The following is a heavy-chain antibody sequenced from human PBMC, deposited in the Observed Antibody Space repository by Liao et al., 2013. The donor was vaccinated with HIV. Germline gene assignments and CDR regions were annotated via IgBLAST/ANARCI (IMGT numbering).Heavy chain of an antibody. J-gene: IGHJ4*02. V-gene: IGHV4-39*07. CDR1: GGSISSSSYY. CDR3: ARGGSGYVLDF. Sequence: QLQLQESGPGVVKPSETLSLTCPVSGGSISSSSYYWGWIRQPPGKGLEWIGSIHYSGSSFFTPSLKNRVSISVDTSKKQFSLKLSSVTAADTAIYYCARGGSGYVLDFWGQGALVTVSS. D-gene: IGHD5-12*01. CDR2: IHYSGSS.